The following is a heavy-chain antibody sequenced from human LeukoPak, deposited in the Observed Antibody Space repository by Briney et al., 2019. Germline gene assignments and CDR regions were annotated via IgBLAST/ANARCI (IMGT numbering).Heavy chain of an antibody. CDR2: ISGRGSYA. D-gene: IGHD3-10*01. CDR1: GLTFSSYA. V-gene: IGHV3-23*01. Sequence: GGSLRLSCAASGLTFSSYAMSWVRQAPGKGLEWVSVISGRGSYAYYADSVKRRFTISRDNSKNTLHLQMNSLRLEDTAVYYCAAHDGSGSYSTYDSWGQGTLVTVSS. CDR3: AAHDGSGSYSTYDS. J-gene: IGHJ4*02.